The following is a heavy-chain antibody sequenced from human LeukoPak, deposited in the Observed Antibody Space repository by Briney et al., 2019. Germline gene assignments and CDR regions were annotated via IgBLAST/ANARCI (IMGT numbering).Heavy chain of an antibody. CDR3: ARARRQWLELDY. CDR2: IYSGGST. V-gene: IGHV3-53*01. D-gene: IGHD6-19*01. Sequence: GGSLRLSYTASGFTFSSSAMSWVRQAPGKGLEWVSVIYSGGSTYYADSVKGRFTISRDNSKNTLYLQMNSLRAEDTAVYYCARARRQWLELDYWGQGTLVTVSS. CDR1: GFTFSSSA. J-gene: IGHJ4*02.